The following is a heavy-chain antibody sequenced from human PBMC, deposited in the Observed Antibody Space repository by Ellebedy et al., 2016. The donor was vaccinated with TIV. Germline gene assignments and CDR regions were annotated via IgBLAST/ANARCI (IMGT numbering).Heavy chain of an antibody. D-gene: IGHD2-8*01. Sequence: ASVKVSCKASGYAFDRYIISWVRQAPGQGLEWMGWISAYTGDTNFAQKFRDRVTLTTDTSTSTAYMDLRSLTSDDPAVYYCARDMVQGMVSRYLWFDYWGQGTLVTVSS. J-gene: IGHJ4*02. CDR1: GYAFDRYI. CDR3: ARDMVQGMVSRYLWFDY. V-gene: IGHV1-18*01. CDR2: ISAYTGDT.